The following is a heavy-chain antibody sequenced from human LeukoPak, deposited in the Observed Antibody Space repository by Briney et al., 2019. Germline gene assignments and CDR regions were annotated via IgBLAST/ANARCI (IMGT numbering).Heavy chain of an antibody. D-gene: IGHD5-18*01. J-gene: IGHJ4*02. CDR3: ARDSWVGYSYGQNAFGY. CDR2: IKQDGSEK. CDR1: GFTFSNYW. V-gene: IGHV3-7*03. Sequence: GGSLRLSCAASGFTFSNYWMSWVRQVPGKGLEWVANIKQDGSEKYYVDSVKGRFTISRDNAKNSLYLQMNSLRAEDTAVYYCARDSWVGYSYGQNAFGYWGQGTLVTVSS.